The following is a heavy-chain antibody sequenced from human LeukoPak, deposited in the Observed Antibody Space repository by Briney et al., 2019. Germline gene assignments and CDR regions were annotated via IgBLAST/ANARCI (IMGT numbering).Heavy chain of an antibody. D-gene: IGHD3-10*01. CDR2: INSDGSTI. V-gene: IGHV3-74*01. Sequence: PGGSLRLSCAASGFTFSSSWMHWVRQAPGKVLVWVARINSDGSTISYADSVKGRFTISRDNAKKTLYLQMDSLRAEDTAVYYCARSLLGIGEYWGQGTLVTVSS. J-gene: IGHJ4*02. CDR3: ARSLLGIGEY. CDR1: GFTFSSSW.